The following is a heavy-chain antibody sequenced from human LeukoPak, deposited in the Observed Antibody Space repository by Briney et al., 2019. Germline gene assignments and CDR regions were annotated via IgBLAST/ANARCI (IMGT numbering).Heavy chain of an antibody. CDR1: GFTFSTYW. D-gene: IGHD4-17*01. Sequence: GGSLRLSCAASGFTFSTYWMHWVRQAPGKRLVWVSRINSDGSSTSYADSVRGRFTISRDYAKNTLYLQMNSLRAEDTAVYYCAREDATVTTPAPDYWGQGTLVTVSS. CDR2: INSDGSST. V-gene: IGHV3-74*01. J-gene: IGHJ4*02. CDR3: AREDATVTTPAPDY.